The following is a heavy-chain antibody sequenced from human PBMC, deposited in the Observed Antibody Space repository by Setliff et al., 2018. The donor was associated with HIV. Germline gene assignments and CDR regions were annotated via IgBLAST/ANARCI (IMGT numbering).Heavy chain of an antibody. D-gene: IGHD3-10*01. V-gene: IGHV3-7*05. J-gene: IGHJ3*01. CDR1: GFMFRDHW. CDR3: AKWFGEFFRAFDR. Sequence: GGSLRLSCTFSGFMFRDHWMSWVRQPPGKGLEWVANINRGGSDTYYVDSVKGRFTVSRDNAKSSVYLQMNSLRADDTGVYYCAKWFGEFFRAFDRWGQGTMVTVSS. CDR2: INRGGSDT.